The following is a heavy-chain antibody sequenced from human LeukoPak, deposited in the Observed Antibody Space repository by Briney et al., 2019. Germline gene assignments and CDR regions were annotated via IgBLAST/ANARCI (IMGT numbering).Heavy chain of an antibody. V-gene: IGHV3-30-3*01. CDR2: ISYDGSNK. Sequence: PGGSLRLSCAASGFTFSSYAMHWVRQAPGKGLEWVAVISYDGSNKYYADSVKGRFTISRDNSKNTLYLQMNSLRAEDTAVYYCAKGHINSGSYYYFDYWGRGTPVTVSS. CDR3: AKGHINSGSYYYFDY. D-gene: IGHD3-10*01. J-gene: IGHJ4*02. CDR1: GFTFSSYA.